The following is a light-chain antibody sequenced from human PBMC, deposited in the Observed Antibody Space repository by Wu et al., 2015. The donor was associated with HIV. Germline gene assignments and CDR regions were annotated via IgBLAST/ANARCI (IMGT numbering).Light chain of an antibody. Sequence: EILLTQSPDTLSLSPGARATLSCRATERITSNYLAWYQQKPGQAPRLLIYGASSRATGIPDRFSGSGSGTDFTLTISRLEPEDFAVYYCQQYGRSPYTFGPGDRGWRS. J-gene: IGKJ2*01. CDR2: GAS. V-gene: IGKV3-20*01. CDR3: QQYGRSPYT. CDR1: ERITSNY.